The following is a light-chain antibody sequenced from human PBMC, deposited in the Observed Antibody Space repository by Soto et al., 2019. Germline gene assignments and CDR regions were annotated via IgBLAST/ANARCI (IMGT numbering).Light chain of an antibody. CDR3: QSYDSSLSGLV. Sequence: QSVLTQPPSVSGAPGQRVTISCTGSSSNIGAGYDVHWYQQLPGTAPKLLIHGNSNRPSGVPDRFSGSKSGTSASLAITGLHAEDEAHYCCQSYDSSLSGLVFGTGTKVTVL. CDR1: SSNIGAGYD. J-gene: IGLJ1*01. V-gene: IGLV1-40*01. CDR2: GNS.